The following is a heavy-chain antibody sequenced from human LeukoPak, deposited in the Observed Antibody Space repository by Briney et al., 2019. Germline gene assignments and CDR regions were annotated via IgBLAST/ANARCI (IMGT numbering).Heavy chain of an antibody. J-gene: IGHJ4*02. CDR1: GGSTSSGDYY. CDR2: IYYSGST. V-gene: IGHV4-30-4*01. D-gene: IGHD3-22*01. CDR3: ARTYYYDTSGRYFDY. Sequence: SETLSLTCTVSGGSTSSGDYYWSWIRQPPRKGLEWIGYIYYSGSTYYSPSLKSRVTISIDTSKDQFSLNLSSVTAADTAVYYCARTYYYDTSGRYFDYWGQGTLVTVSS.